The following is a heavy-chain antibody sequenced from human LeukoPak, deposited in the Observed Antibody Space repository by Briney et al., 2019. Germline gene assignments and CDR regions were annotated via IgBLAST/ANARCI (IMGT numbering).Heavy chain of an antibody. CDR1: GGSISSSSYY. CDR2: FYYSGST. V-gene: IGHV4-39*07. Sequence: PSETLSLTCTVSGGSISSSSYYWGWIRQPPGKGLGWIGSFYYSGSTYYNPSLKSRVTISLDTSKNQFSLKLSSVTAADTAVYYCARDGAGDSSGKYYFDFWGQGTLVTVSS. D-gene: IGHD3-22*01. J-gene: IGHJ4*02. CDR3: ARDGAGDSSGKYYFDF.